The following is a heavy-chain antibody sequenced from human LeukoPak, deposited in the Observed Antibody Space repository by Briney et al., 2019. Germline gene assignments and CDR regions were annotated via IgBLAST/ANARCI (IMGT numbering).Heavy chain of an antibody. CDR2: ISGSGGST. V-gene: IGHV3-23*01. D-gene: IGHD6-19*01. J-gene: IGHJ5*02. CDR3: ARVRTRIAVAGPNWFDP. CDR1: GFTFSSYA. Sequence: GGSLRLSCAASGFTFSSYAMSWVRQAPGKGLEWVSAISGSGGSTYYADSVKGRFTISRDNSKNTLYLQMNSLRAEDTAVYYCARVRTRIAVAGPNWFDPWGQGTLVTVSS.